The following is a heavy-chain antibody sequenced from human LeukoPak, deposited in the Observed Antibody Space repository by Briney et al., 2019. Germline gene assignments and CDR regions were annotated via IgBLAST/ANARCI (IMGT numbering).Heavy chain of an antibody. D-gene: IGHD3-10*01. CDR1: GGSISGRSYY. J-gene: IGHJ4*02. Sequence: SETLSLTCTVSGGSISGRSYYWGWIRQPPGKGLEWIGSIYYSGSTYYNPSLKSRVTISVDTSKNQFSLKLSSVTAADTAVYYCARTRYYYNSRSYGAPYYFDYWGQGTLVTVSS. CDR2: IYYSGST. CDR3: ARTRYYYNSRSYGAPYYFDY. V-gene: IGHV4-39*01.